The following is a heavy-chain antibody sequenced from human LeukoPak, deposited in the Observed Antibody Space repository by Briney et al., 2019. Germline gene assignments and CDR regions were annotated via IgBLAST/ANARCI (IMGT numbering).Heavy chain of an antibody. V-gene: IGHV3-48*04. D-gene: IGHD6-6*01. CDR2: IGSSGSAGGNI. Sequence: GGSLRLSCAASGFSFSGFGMNWVRQAPGKGLEWISYIGSSGSAGGNIYYADSVKGRFTISRDNAKNSLYLQMNSLRAEDTAVYYCMAESSSPWEGYWGQGTLVTVSS. CDR3: MAESSSPWEGY. J-gene: IGHJ4*02. CDR1: GFSFSGFG.